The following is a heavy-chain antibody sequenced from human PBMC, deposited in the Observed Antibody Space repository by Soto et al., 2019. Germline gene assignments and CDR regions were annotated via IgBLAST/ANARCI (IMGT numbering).Heavy chain of an antibody. CDR3: ARDYVLFTEGPSGYQKYYFDY. V-gene: IGHV1-69*01. D-gene: IGHD3-22*01. CDR2: IIPIFGTA. J-gene: IGHJ4*02. Sequence: QVPLVQSGAEVKKPGSSVKVSCKASGGTFSSYAISWVRQAPGQGLEWMGGIIPIFGTANYAQKFQGRVTITADESTSTAYMELSSLRSEDTAVYYCARDYVLFTEGPSGYQKYYFDYWGQGTLVTVSS. CDR1: GGTFSSYA.